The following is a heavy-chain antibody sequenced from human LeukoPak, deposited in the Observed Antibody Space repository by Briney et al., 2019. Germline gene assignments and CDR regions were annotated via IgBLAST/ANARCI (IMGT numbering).Heavy chain of an antibody. V-gene: IGHV3-48*03. Sequence: GGSLRLSCAASGFTFSDYEMNWVRQAPGKGQEWLSHISISGNTIHYADSVEGRFTISRDNAKNSVYLQMTSLRAEDTALYYCAKDATAVPGTVYMDVWGKGTTVTVSS. CDR3: AKDATAVPGTVYMDV. D-gene: IGHD6-13*01. J-gene: IGHJ6*03. CDR2: ISISGNTI. CDR1: GFTFSDYE.